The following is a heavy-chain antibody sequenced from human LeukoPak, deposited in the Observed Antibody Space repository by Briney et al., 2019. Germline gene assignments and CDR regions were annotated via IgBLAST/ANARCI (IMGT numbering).Heavy chain of an antibody. V-gene: IGHV3-72*01. CDR3: ARVSPNTVTTLQYFDY. CDR1: GFTSSGHY. J-gene: IGHJ4*02. Sequence: PGGSLRLSCLASGFTSSGHYIDWVRQAPGKGLQWLGRSRNKSQGYTTEYAASVKGRFSFSRDESNNSLYLQMNSLRAEDTAVYYCARVSPNTVTTLQYFDYWGQGTLVTVSS. CDR2: SRNKSQGYTT. D-gene: IGHD4-17*01.